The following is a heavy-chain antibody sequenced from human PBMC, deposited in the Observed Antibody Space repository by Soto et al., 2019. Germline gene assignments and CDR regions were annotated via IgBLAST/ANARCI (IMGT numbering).Heavy chain of an antibody. CDR1: GGSISNGGYY. V-gene: IGHV4-31*03. CDR2: IYYSGTT. CDR3: AASCVGCGGFNYYGMDV. D-gene: IGHD2-21*01. J-gene: IGHJ6*02. Sequence: SEPLFLTCTVPGGSISNGGYYRISIRQNPGKGLEWIGYIYYSGTTHYNPSLKSRVTISVDTSKNQFSLKLSSVTAADTAVYFCAASCVGCGGFNYYGMDVSGQGTTVT.